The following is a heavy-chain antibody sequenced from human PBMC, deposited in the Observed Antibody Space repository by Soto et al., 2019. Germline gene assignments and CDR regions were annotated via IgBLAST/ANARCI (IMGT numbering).Heavy chain of an antibody. V-gene: IGHV4-31*03. CDR3: AREPVGGGNPRYFDY. D-gene: IGHD2-15*01. CDR1: GGSISSGGHY. Sequence: QVQLQESGPGLVKPSQTLSLTCIVSGGSISSGGHYWSWIRQHPRKGLEWIGYIYYSGSTYYNPSLKSRLTISVDTSKNQFSLKLSSVTAADTAVYSCAREPVGGGNPRYFDYWGQGTLVTVSS. J-gene: IGHJ4*02. CDR2: IYYSGST.